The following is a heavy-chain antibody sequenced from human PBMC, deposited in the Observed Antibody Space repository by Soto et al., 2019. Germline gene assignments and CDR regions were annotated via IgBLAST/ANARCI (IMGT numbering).Heavy chain of an antibody. V-gene: IGHV1-3*01. D-gene: IGHD2-2*01. J-gene: IGHJ4*01. CDR2: INAGNGNT. Sequence: ASVKVSCKASGYTFTIYAMHWVRQAPGQKLEWMGWINAGNGNTKYSQKFQGRVTITRDTSASTAYMELSSLRSEDTAVYYCARGGYCRSTSCYAGRLEPWGQGTLVTVSS. CDR1: GYTFTIYA. CDR3: ARGGYCRSTSCYAGRLEP.